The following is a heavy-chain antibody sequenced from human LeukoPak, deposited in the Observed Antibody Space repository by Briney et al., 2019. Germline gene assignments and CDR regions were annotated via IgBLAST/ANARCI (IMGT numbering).Heavy chain of an antibody. J-gene: IGHJ4*02. CDR3: ARGAPSSGCDY. V-gene: IGHV4-59*01. CDR2: IYYSGST. Sequence: GSLRLSCAASGFTFSTYSLSWVRQAPGKGLEWIGYIYYSGSTNYNPSLKSRVTISVDTSKNQFSLKLSSVTAADTAVYYCARGAPSSGCDYWGQGTLVTVSS. D-gene: IGHD6-19*01. CDR1: GFTFSTYS.